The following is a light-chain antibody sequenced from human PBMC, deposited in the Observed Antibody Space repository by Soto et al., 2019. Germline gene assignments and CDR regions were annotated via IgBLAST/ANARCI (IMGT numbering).Light chain of an antibody. J-gene: IGKJ2*02. CDR2: GAS. V-gene: IGKV3-20*01. Sequence: EIVLTQSPGTLSLSPGERATLSCRASQSVSSSYLAWYRQKPGQAPRLLIYGASSRATGIPDRVSGSGSGTYFTLTIRSLEPEDVAVYSCQPYGSSPCTFGQGTKLQIK. CDR1: QSVSSSY. CDR3: QPYGSSPCT.